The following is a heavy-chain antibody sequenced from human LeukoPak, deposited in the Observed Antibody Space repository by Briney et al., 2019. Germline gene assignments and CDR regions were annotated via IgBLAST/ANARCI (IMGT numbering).Heavy chain of an antibody. CDR1: GFTFSSYG. CDR3: AXXPVXXXYYXSGSYSGLGY. D-gene: IGHD3-10*01. V-gene: IGHV3-30*02. CDR2: IRYDGSNK. J-gene: IGHJ4*02. Sequence: PGGSLRLSCAASGFTFSSYGMHWVRQAPGKGLEWVAFIRYDGSNKYYADSVKGRFTISRDNSKNTLYLQMNSLRAEDTAVYYCAXXPVXXXYYXSGSYSGLGYWGQGTLVTVSS.